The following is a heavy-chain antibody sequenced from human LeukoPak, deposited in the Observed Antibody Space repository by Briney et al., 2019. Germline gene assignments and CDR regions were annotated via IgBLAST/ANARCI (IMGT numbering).Heavy chain of an antibody. CDR3: ARDGGSGYYQDAFDI. J-gene: IGHJ3*02. V-gene: IGHV3-21*01. Sequence: GGSLRLSCAASGFTFSSYSMNWVRQAPGKGLEWVSSISSSSSYIYYADSVKGRFTISRDNAKNSLYLQMNSLRAEDTAVYYCARDGGSGYYQDAFDIWGQGTMVTVSS. D-gene: IGHD3-22*01. CDR1: GFTFSSYS. CDR2: ISSSSSYI.